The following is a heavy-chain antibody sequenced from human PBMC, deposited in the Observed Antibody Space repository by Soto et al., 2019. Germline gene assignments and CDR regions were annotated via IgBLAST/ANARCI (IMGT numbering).Heavy chain of an antibody. J-gene: IGHJ4*02. V-gene: IGHV4-4*02. Sequence: SETLSLTCAVSGGSFTSNNWWTWVRQPPGQGLEWIGEIYRTGSTNYNPSLKSRVTISLDKSENQFSLKVTSLTAADTAVYYCASRDPGTIVDYWGQGTLVTVSS. D-gene: IGHD1-7*01. CDR2: IYRTGST. CDR3: ASRDPGTIVDY. CDR1: GGSFTSNNW.